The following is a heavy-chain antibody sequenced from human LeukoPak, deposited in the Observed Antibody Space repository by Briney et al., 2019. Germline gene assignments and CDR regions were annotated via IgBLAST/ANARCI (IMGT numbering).Heavy chain of an antibody. Sequence: GGSLRLSCAASGFSFDDYGMSWVRQAPGKGLEWVSGINWNGGSTGYADSVKGRFTISRDNAKNSLYLQMNSLRAEDTALYYCARDAVLRNIAAAGYFDYWGQGTLVTVSS. CDR3: ARDAVLRNIAAAGYFDY. D-gene: IGHD6-13*01. V-gene: IGHV3-20*04. J-gene: IGHJ4*02. CDR1: GFSFDDYG. CDR2: INWNGGST.